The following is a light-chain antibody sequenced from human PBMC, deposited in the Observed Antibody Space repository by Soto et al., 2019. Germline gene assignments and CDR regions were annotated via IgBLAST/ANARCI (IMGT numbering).Light chain of an antibody. J-gene: IGLJ1*01. CDR1: SSDVGGYNY. CDR2: DVS. V-gene: IGLV2-14*01. Sequence: QSVLTQPASVSGSPGQSITISCTGTSSDVGGYNYVSWYQQHPGKAPKLMIYDVSNRPSGVSNRFSGSKSGNTASLTISGLQAEDEADYYCSSYTSSSTLHYVFGTGTGHRP. CDR3: SSYTSSSTLHYV.